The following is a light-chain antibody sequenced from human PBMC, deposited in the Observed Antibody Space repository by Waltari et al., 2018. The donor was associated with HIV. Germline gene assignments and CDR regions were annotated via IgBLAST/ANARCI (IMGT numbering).Light chain of an antibody. CDR2: VAS. J-gene: IGKJ2*01. Sequence: ETVLTQSPGTLSLSPGERATLTCRASQTVSNNYLAGYQQKPGQAPRLLIYVASSRATGIPDRFSGSGSGTDFTLTISRLEPEDFAVYYCQQFGTSYTFGQGTKLEVK. V-gene: IGKV3-20*01. CDR1: QTVSNNY. CDR3: QQFGTSYT.